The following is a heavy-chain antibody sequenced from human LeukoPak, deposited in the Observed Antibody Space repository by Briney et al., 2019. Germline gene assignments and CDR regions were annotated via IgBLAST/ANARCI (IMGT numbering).Heavy chain of an antibody. D-gene: IGHD2-2*01. CDR2: IYYSGST. Sequence: SETLSLTCTVSGCSISSYYWSWIRQPPGKGLEWIGYIYYSGSTNYNPSLKSRVTISVDTSKNQFSLKLSSVTAADTAVYYCAREARLGYCSSTSCYGGGQFDYWGQGTLVTVSS. CDR3: AREARLGYCSSTSCYGGGQFDY. J-gene: IGHJ4*02. V-gene: IGHV4-59*01. CDR1: GCSISSYY.